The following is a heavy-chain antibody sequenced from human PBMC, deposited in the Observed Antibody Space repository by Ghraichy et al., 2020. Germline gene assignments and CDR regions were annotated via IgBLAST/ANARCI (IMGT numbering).Heavy chain of an antibody. D-gene: IGHD3-22*01. CDR1: GDSVSSNSAA. V-gene: IGHV6-1*01. CDR3: ARARLEAQIVVIRWYYYYMDV. J-gene: IGHJ6*03. Sequence: SQTLSLTCAISGDSVSSNSAAWNWIRQSPSRGLEWLGRTYYRSKWYNDYAVSVKSRITINPDTSKNQFSLQLNSVTPEDTAVYYCARARLEAQIVVIRWYYYYMDVWGKGTTVTVSS. CDR2: TYYRSKWYN.